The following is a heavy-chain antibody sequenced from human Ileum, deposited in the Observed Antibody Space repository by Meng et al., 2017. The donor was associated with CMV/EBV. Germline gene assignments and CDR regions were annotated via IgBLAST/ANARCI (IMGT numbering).Heavy chain of an antibody. CDR2: INPSGGST. CDR3: ARSIAARPGRGWFDP. CDR1: GYTFTSYG. D-gene: IGHD6-6*01. J-gene: IGHJ5*02. Sequence: ASVKVSCKASGYTFTSYGISWVRQAPGQGLEWMGIINPSGGSTSYAQKFQGRVTMTRDTSTSTVYMELSSLRSEDTAVYYCARSIAARPGRGWFDPWGQGTLVTVSS. V-gene: IGHV1-46*01.